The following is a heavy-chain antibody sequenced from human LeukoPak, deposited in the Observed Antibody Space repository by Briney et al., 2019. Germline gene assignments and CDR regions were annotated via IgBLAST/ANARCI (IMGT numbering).Heavy chain of an antibody. Sequence: PSETLSLTRTVSGDSISPYYWSWIRQPPGKGLEWVGYFFYHGSTNYNASLKSRVTISLDTSKNQFSLKLSSVTAADTAVYYCARVSEGYGGNSAFDFWGQGTLVTVSS. CDR3: ARVSEGYGGNSAFDF. CDR2: FFYHGST. J-gene: IGHJ4*02. CDR1: GDSISPYY. V-gene: IGHV4-59*01. D-gene: IGHD4-23*01.